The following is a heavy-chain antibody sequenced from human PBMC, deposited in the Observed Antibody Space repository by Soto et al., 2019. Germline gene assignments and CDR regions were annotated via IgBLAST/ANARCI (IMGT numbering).Heavy chain of an antibody. CDR2: ISSSSSTI. CDR3: ARDPRSGDYYYYYYGMDV. D-gene: IGHD6-25*01. J-gene: IGHJ6*02. Sequence: GGSLRLSCAASGFTFSSYSMNWVRQAPGKGLEWVSYISSSSSTIYYADSVKGRFTISRDNAKNSLYLQMNSLIAEDTAVYYCARDPRSGDYYYYYYGMDVWGQGTTVTVSS. CDR1: GFTFSSYS. V-gene: IGHV3-48*04.